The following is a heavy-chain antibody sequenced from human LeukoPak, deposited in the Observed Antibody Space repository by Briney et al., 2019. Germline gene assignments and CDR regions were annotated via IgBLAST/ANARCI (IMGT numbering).Heavy chain of an antibody. CDR3: ARTAPGVHPHDAFDI. CDR2: IYYSGST. J-gene: IGHJ3*02. CDR1: GGSISSYY. Sequence: SETLSLTCTVSGGSISSYYWSWIRQPPGKGLEWIGYIYYSGSTNYNPSLKSRVTISVDTSKNQFSLKLSSVTAADTAVYYCARTAPGVHPHDAFDIWGQGTMVTVSS. D-gene: IGHD1-14*01. V-gene: IGHV4-59*01.